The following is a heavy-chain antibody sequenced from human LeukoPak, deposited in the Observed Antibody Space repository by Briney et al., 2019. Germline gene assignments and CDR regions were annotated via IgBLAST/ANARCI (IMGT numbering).Heavy chain of an antibody. D-gene: IGHD6-13*01. J-gene: IGHJ4*02. CDR1: GGTFSSCA. Sequence: ASVKVSCKASGGTFSSCAISWVRQAPGQGLEWMGGIIPIFGTANYAQKFQGRVTITADESTSTAYMELSSLRSEDTAVYYCATRGAIAAADDYWGQGTLVTVSS. CDR2: IIPIFGTA. V-gene: IGHV1-69*13. CDR3: ATRGAIAAADDY.